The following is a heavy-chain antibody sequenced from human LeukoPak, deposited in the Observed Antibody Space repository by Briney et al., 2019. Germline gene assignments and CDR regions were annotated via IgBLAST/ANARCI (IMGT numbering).Heavy chain of an antibody. D-gene: IGHD2-2*01. CDR1: GFTFSSYG. Sequence: GGSLRLSCAASGFTFSSYGMHWVRQAPGKGLEWVAFIRYDGSNKYYADSVKGRFTISRDNSKNTLYLQMNSLRAEDTAVYYCAKATRAQGYCSSTSCSIFNWFDPWGQGTLVTVSS. CDR3: AKATRAQGYCSSTSCSIFNWFDP. J-gene: IGHJ5*02. V-gene: IGHV3-30*02. CDR2: IRYDGSNK.